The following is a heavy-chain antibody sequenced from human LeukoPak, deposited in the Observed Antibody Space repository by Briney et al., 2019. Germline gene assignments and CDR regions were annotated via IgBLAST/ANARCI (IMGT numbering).Heavy chain of an antibody. D-gene: IGHD6-13*01. J-gene: IGHJ4*02. V-gene: IGHV4-59*01. Sequence: SETLSLTCTVSGGSISSYYWSWIRQPPGKGLEWIGYFYYSGSTDYNPSLKSRVPISVDTSKNQFSLRLSSVTAADTAVYYCARGRAAAGSPFDYWGQGTLVTASS. CDR3: ARGRAAAGSPFDY. CDR2: FYYSGST. CDR1: GGSISSYY.